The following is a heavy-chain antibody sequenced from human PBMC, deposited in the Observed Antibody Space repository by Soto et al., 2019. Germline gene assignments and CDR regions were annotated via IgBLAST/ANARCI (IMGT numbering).Heavy chain of an antibody. CDR2: IKQDGSEK. J-gene: IGHJ3*02. V-gene: IGHV3-7*01. D-gene: IGHD4-17*01. CDR1: GFTFSSYW. CDR3: ARDSTDYSDYGREHAFDI. Sequence: EVQLVESGGGLVQPGGSLRLSCAASGFTFSSYWMSWVRQAPGKGLEWVANIKQDGSEKYYVDSVKGRFTISRDNAKNPLYLQMNSLRAEDPAVYYCARDSTDYSDYGREHAFDIRGQGTMVNVSS.